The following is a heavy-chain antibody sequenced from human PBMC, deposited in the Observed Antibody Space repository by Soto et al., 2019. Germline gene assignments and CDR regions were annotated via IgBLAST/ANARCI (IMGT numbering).Heavy chain of an antibody. V-gene: IGHV1-18*01. D-gene: IGHD2-8*01. CDR1: GYTFFTYD. CDR2: ISTYSGDT. Sequence: QVHLVQSGVEVKTPGSSVKVSCQASGYTFFTYDISWVRQAPGQGLEWLGWISTYSGDTKYAHKLQGRVTMTTDTSSTTADLELRSLGSAEAAVYYCVRHNGPMTSETGFDTWGQGTLVTVSS. J-gene: IGHJ5*02. CDR3: VRHNGPMTSETGFDT.